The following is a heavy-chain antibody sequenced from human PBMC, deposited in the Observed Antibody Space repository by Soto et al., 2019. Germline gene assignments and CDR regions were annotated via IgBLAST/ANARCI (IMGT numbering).Heavy chain of an antibody. CDR3: AKGPTYYYGSGSNAFDI. J-gene: IGHJ3*02. V-gene: IGHV3-23*01. CDR2: ISGSGGST. CDR1: GFTFSSYA. Sequence: EVQLLESGGGLVQPGGSLRLSCAASGFTFSSYAMSWVRQAPGKGLEWVSAISGSGGSTYYADSVKGRFTISRDNSKNTLYLQMNSLRAEDTAVYYCAKGPTYYYGSGSNAFDIWGQGTMVTVSS. D-gene: IGHD3-10*01.